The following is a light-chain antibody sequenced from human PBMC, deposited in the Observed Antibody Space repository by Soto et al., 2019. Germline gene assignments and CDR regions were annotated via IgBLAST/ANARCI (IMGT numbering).Light chain of an antibody. CDR1: QSIARY. CDR2: AAS. CDR3: QQSYSRPET. V-gene: IGKV1-39*01. Sequence: DIQMTQSPSSLSASVGDRVTITCRASQSIARYLNWYQHKPGKAPKLLIYAASTLQSGVPSRFSGSGSGTDFTLTISSLQPEDFATYYCQQSYSRPETFGQGTPVEI. J-gene: IGKJ1*01.